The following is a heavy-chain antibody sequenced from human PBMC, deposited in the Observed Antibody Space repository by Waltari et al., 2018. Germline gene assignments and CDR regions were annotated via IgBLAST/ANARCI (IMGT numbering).Heavy chain of an antibody. D-gene: IGHD3-9*01. CDR3: ARGVRYFDWFQGGPKYYFDY. V-gene: IGHV3-13*01. J-gene: IGHJ4*02. CDR2: IGTAGDT. CDR1: GFTFSSYD. Sequence: EVQLVESGGGLVQPGGSLRLSCAASGFTFSSYDMHWVRQATGKGLEWVSAIGTAGDTYYPGSVKGRFTISRENAKNSLYLQMNRLRAGDTAVYYCARGVRYFDWFQGGPKYYFDYWGQGTLVTVSS.